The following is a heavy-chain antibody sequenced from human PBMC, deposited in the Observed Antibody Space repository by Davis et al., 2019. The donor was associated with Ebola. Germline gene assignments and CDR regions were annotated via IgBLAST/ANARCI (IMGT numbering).Heavy chain of an antibody. CDR2: INPSSGGT. CDR3: ARGRTMVRGVTDFDY. D-gene: IGHD3-10*01. V-gene: IGHV1-2*04. J-gene: IGHJ4*02. CDR1: GYTFTGYY. Sequence: AASVKVSCKASGYTFTGYYMHWVRQAPGQGLEWMGWINPSSGGTNYAQKFQGWVTMTTDTSTSTAYMELRSLRSDDTAVYYCARGRTMVRGVTDFDYWGQGTLVTVSS.